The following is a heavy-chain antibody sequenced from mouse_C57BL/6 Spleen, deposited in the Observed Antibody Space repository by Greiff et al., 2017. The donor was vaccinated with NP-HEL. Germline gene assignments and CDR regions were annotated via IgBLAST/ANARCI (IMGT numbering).Heavy chain of an antibody. V-gene: IGHV7-3*01. J-gene: IGHJ2*01. CDR3: ARYRDLLWSYFDY. D-gene: IGHD2-1*01. CDR2: IRNKANGYTT. Sequence: EVHLVESGGGLVQPGGSLSLSCAASGFTFTDYYMSWVRQPPGKALEWLGFIRNKANGYTTEYSASVKGRFTISRDNSQSILYLQMNALRAEDSATYYCARYRDLLWSYFDYWGKGTTLTVSS. CDR1: GFTFTDYY.